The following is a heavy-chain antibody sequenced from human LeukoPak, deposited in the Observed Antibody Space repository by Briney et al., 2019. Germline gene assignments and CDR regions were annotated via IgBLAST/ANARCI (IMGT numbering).Heavy chain of an antibody. V-gene: IGHV4-59*01. D-gene: IGHD3-22*01. CDR2: IYYSGST. J-gene: IGHJ4*02. Sequence: PSETLSLTCTVSGGSINSYYWSWIRQPPGKGLEWIGYIYYSGSTNYNPSLKSRVTISVDTSKNQFSLKLSSVTAADTAVYYCARDRSYYSDTGTDYWGQGALVTVSS. CDR3: ARDRSYYSDTGTDY. CDR1: GGSINSYY.